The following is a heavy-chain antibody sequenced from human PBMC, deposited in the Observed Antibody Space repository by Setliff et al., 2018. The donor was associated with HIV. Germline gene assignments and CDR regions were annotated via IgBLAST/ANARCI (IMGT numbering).Heavy chain of an antibody. V-gene: IGHV4-34*01. D-gene: IGHD3-22*01. Sequence: SETLSLTCAVYGGSFSGYYWSWIRQPPGKGLEWIGEINHSGSTNYNPSLKSRVTISVDTSKNQFSLKLSSVTAADTAVYYCARDLPGYYSHSSGPLWGQGTLVTVSS. CDR3: ARDLPGYYSHSSGPL. CDR1: GGSFSGYY. CDR2: INHSGST. J-gene: IGHJ4*02.